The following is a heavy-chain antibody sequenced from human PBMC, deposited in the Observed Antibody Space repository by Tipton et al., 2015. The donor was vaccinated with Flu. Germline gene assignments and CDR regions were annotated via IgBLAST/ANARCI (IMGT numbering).Heavy chain of an antibody. CDR3: ARSGSYYHYYFDL. CDR1: GGSLSSYF. D-gene: IGHD1-26*01. CDR2: IYPSGNT. J-gene: IGHJ2*01. Sequence: TLSLTCTVSGGSLSSYFWSWIRQPAGKGLEWIGRIYPSGNTNYDPSLQSRVTMSVDTSRNQFSLSLTSVTAADAAIYYCARSGSYYHYYFDLWGRGTLVSVSS. V-gene: IGHV4-4*07.